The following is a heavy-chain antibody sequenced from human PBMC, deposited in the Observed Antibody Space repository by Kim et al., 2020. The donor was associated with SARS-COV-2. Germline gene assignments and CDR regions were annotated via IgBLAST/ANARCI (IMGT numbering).Heavy chain of an antibody. Sequence: GGSLRLSCAASGFTFSNAWMSWVRQAPGKGLEWVGRIKSKTDGGTTDYAAPVKGRFTISRDDSKNTLYLQMNSLKTEDTAVYYCTTEWIVVVPAAREAKGPPADGYYGMDVWGQGTTVTVSS. CDR3: TTEWIVVVPAAREAKGPPADGYYGMDV. V-gene: IGHV3-15*01. D-gene: IGHD2-2*01. CDR1: GFTFSNAW. CDR2: IKSKTDGGTT. J-gene: IGHJ6*02.